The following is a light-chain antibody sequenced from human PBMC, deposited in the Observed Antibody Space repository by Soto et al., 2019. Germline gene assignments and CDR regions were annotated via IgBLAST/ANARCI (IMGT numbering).Light chain of an antibody. CDR3: QQYHNWPIT. CDR1: QSISRS. CDR2: GAS. V-gene: IGKV3D-15*01. Sequence: EIVLRQSPAILSVSPGERATLSCRASQSISRSLAWYQQKPGQAPRLLIYGASSRATGIPDRFSGSGSGTDFTLTISSLQPDDFAVYYCQQYHNWPITFGQGRRLEIK. J-gene: IGKJ5*01.